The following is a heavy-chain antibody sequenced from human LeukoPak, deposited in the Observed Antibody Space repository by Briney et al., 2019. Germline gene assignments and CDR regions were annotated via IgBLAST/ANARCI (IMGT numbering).Heavy chain of an antibody. CDR1: GFTLSSYW. J-gene: IGHJ6*03. CDR3: ARRVYSFGYYMDV. CDR2: INTDGSGT. Sequence: GGSLRLSCAASGFTLSSYWMHWVRHAPGKGLVWVSRINTDGSGTSYADSVKGRFTISRDNSKNTLYLQMGSLRAEDMAVYYCARRVYSFGYYMDVWGKGTTVTVSS. V-gene: IGHV3-74*01. D-gene: IGHD3-16*01.